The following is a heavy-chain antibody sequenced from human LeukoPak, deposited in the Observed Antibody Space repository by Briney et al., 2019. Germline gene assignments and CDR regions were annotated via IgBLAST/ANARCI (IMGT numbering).Heavy chain of an antibody. Sequence: PGGSLRLSCAASGFTFDNYAMSWVRQAPGKGLEWVSAMSGSDGSTYYADSVKGRFTISRDNAKNSLYLQMNSLRAEDTALYYCAKDLSPSPYSSSWYGYWGQGTLVTVSS. J-gene: IGHJ4*02. V-gene: IGHV3-23*01. CDR1: GFTFDNYA. CDR2: MSGSDGST. CDR3: AKDLSPSPYSSSWYGY. D-gene: IGHD6-13*01.